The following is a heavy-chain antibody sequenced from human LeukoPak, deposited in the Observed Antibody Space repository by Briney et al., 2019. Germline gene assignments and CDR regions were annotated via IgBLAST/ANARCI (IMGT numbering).Heavy chain of an antibody. CDR2: IKEGESWK. J-gene: IGHJ4*02. CDR1: RFTYSSCW. Sequence: PGGSLRLSCAASRFTYSSCWMGWPRQAPGGGRVGVANIKEGESWKHYTVPVRRRFTIYRDNAKNSLYLQMKSQSAEDRSVYYCARDRGWYHADSWGQGTLVTVSS. V-gene: IGHV3-7*01. D-gene: IGHD6-19*01. CDR3: ARDRGWYHADS.